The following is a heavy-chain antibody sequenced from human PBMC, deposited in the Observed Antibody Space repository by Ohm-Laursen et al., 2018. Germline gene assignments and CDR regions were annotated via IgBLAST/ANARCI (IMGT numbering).Heavy chain of an antibody. Sequence: SLRLSCAATAVTDSPNYMSWVRQAPGKGLECVAILYNGGFTYYADSVKGRFTISRDNSKNTLFLQMNSLRVADTAVYYCLVTVVTLGAPDYWGQGALVTVSS. V-gene: IGHV3-53*01. CDR2: LYNGGFT. J-gene: IGHJ4*02. CDR1: AVTDSPNY. CDR3: LVTVVTLGAPDY. D-gene: IGHD4-23*01.